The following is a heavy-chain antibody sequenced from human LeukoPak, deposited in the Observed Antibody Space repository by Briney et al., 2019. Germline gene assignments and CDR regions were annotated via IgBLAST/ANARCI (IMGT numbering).Heavy chain of an antibody. Sequence: SETLSLTCTVSGGSISSYYWSWIRQPPGKGLEWIRYIYYSGGTNYNPSLKSRVTISIDTSKNQFSLKLTSVTAADTAVYYCARVVGDGYSEYWGQGTLVTVSS. V-gene: IGHV4-59*01. CDR2: IYYSGGT. CDR1: GGSISSYY. CDR3: ARVVGDGYSEY. J-gene: IGHJ4*02. D-gene: IGHD5-24*01.